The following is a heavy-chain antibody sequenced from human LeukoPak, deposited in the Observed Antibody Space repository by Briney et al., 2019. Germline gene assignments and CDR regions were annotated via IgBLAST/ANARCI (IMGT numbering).Heavy chain of an antibody. CDR2: ISSSGSTI. Sequence: GGSLRLSCAASGFTFSSYEMNWVRQAPGKGLEWVSYISSSGSTIYYADSVKGRFTISRDNAKNSLYLQMNSLRAEDTAVYYCARDTSSGSSWFDPWGQGTLVTVSS. D-gene: IGHD3-10*01. J-gene: IGHJ5*02. CDR1: GFTFSSYE. CDR3: ARDTSSGSSWFDP. V-gene: IGHV3-48*03.